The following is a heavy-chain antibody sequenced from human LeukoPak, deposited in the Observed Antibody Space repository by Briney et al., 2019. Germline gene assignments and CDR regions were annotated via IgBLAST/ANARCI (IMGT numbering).Heavy chain of an antibody. Sequence: GGSLRLSCAASGFTFSSYSMNWVRQAPGKGLEYISYITTGSNIIYYADSVQGRFTVSRDNGKNSLFLQMNSLGAEDTAVYYCVRDYGCAFDLWGQGTMVTVSS. J-gene: IGHJ3*01. CDR1: GFTFSSYS. D-gene: IGHD3-10*01. CDR2: ITTGSNII. V-gene: IGHV3-48*01. CDR3: VRDYGCAFDL.